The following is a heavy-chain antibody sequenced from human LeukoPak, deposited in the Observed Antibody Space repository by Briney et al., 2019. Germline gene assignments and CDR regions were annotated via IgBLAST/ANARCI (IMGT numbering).Heavy chain of an antibody. CDR2: ISTSGTSK. J-gene: IGHJ4*02. CDR3: ARGYGQFDY. Sequence: GGSLSLSCAASGFIFSDYYMSWVRQAPGKGLQWISYISTSGTSKYYADSVKGRFTISRDNAKNSLYLQMSGLRPEDTAVYYCARGYGQFDYWGQGTLVTVS. V-gene: IGHV3-11*01. D-gene: IGHD3-10*01. CDR1: GFIFSDYY.